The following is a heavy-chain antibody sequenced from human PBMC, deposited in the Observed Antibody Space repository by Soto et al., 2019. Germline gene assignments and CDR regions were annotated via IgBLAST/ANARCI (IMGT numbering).Heavy chain of an antibody. D-gene: IGHD2-21*01. Sequence: QVQLQQWGAGLLKPSETLSLTCAVYGGSFSGYYWSWIRQPPGKGLEWIGEINHSGSTNYNPSLKSRVPISVNTVKIQFSRNLSSVTAAGRAVYDGARGGLCIRRRGDYWGQGTLVTVSS. J-gene: IGHJ4*02. CDR2: INHSGST. CDR3: ARGGLCIRRRGDY. CDR1: GGSFSGYY. V-gene: IGHV4-34*01.